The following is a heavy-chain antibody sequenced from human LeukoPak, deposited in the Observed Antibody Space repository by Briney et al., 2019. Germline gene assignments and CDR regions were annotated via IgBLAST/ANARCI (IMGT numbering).Heavy chain of an antibody. V-gene: IGHV4-34*01. D-gene: IGHD2-15*01. CDR1: GGSFSGNH. CDR3: ARGGYCSGGTCYSLYY. CDR2: INHSGST. J-gene: IGHJ4*02. Sequence: PSETLSLTCTVYGGSFSGNHWSWIRQPPGKGLEWIGEINHSGSTNYNPSLKSRVIISVDTSKSQFSLKLSSVTAADTAVYYCARGGYCSGGTCYSLYYWGKGTLVTVSS.